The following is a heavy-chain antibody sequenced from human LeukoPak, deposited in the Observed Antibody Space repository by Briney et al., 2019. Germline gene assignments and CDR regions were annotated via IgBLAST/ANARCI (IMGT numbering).Heavy chain of an antibody. Sequence: SETLSLTCAVSGGSISSSSYYWGWIRQPPGKGLEWIGSIYYSGSTYYNPSLKSRVTISVDTSKNQFSLKLNSVTAADTAVYYCAREGLGGLYFDYWGQGTLVTVSS. CDR1: GGSISSSSYY. V-gene: IGHV4-39*07. D-gene: IGHD3-16*01. CDR3: AREGLGGLYFDY. J-gene: IGHJ4*02. CDR2: IYYSGST.